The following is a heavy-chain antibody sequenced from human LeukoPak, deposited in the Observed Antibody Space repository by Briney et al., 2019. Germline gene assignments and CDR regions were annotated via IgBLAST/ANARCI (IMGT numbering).Heavy chain of an antibody. Sequence: KASEILSLTCTVSGGSISSYYWSWIRQPPGKGLEWIGYTYYSGSTNYNPSLKSRVTISVDTSKNQFSLKLSSVTAADTAVYYCARDKSLPNYGGKFSENYYYGMDVWGQGTTVTVSS. V-gene: IGHV4-59*01. J-gene: IGHJ6*02. CDR3: ARDKSLPNYGGKFSENYYYGMDV. CDR1: GGSISSYY. CDR2: TYYSGST. D-gene: IGHD4-23*01.